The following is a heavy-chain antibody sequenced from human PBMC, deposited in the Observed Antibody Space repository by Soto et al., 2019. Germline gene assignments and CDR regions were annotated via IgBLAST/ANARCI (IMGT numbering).Heavy chain of an antibody. Sequence: GGSLRLSCVSSEFTFSKYWMDWVRQGPGKGLVRVSLINMDWTNTAYADSVKGRFTVSRDNANNTLYLQMNSLGVEDTAVYYCARDYYYDSRSSSVNWFDPWGQGTLVTVSS. J-gene: IGHJ5*02. CDR1: EFTFSKYW. CDR3: ARDYYYDSRSSSVNWFDP. V-gene: IGHV3-74*01. D-gene: IGHD3-22*01. CDR2: INMDWTNT.